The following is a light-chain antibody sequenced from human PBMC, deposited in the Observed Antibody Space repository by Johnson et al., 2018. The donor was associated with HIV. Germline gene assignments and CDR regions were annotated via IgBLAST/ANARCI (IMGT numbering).Light chain of an antibody. J-gene: IGLJ1*01. CDR1: SSNIGNNY. V-gene: IGLV1-41*01. CDR2: ENN. Sequence: HSVLTQPPSVSAAPGQKVTISCSGSSSNIGNNYVSWYRHFPGTAPKLLIYENNKRPSGIPDRFSGSKSGTSATLVITGLWPEDEADYYCLAWDTGGVFGTGTKVTVL. CDR3: LAWDTGGV.